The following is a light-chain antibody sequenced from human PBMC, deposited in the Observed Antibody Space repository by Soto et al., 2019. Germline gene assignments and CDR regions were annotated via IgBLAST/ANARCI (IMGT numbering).Light chain of an antibody. CDR1: QSVTNS. CDR2: HAS. Sequence: EIVLTQSPATLSLSPGERATLSCRASQSVTNSLAWYQQKPGQAPRLLIYHASNRATGIPARFSGSGSGTDFTLTISSLEPADFAVYYCQRRRTFGQGTKVEIK. V-gene: IGKV3-11*01. CDR3: QRRRT. J-gene: IGKJ1*01.